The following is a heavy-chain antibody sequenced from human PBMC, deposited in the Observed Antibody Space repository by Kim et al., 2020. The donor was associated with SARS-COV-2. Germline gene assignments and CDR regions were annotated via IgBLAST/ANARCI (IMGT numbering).Heavy chain of an antibody. CDR3: ARDRVVVVPAAIYGRDV. Sequence: SVKVSCKASGGTFSSYAISWVRQAPGQGLEWMGGIIPIFGTANYAQKFQGRVTITADESTSTAYMELSSLRSEDTAVYYCARDRVVVVPAAIYGRDVWGQGTTVTVSS. D-gene: IGHD2-2*01. V-gene: IGHV1-69*13. CDR2: IIPIFGTA. CDR1: GGTFSSYA. J-gene: IGHJ6*02.